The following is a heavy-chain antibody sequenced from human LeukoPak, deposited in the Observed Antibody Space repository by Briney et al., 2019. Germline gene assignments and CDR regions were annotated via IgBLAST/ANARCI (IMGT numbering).Heavy chain of an antibody. Sequence: SQTLSLTCAVSGGSISSGGYSWSWIRQPPGKGLEWIGYIYHSGSTYYNPSLRSRVTISVDRSKNQFSLKLSSVTAADTAVYYCARSRFYYGDYYFDYWGQGTLVTVSS. CDR1: GGSISSGGYS. D-gene: IGHD4-17*01. CDR3: ARSRFYYGDYYFDY. CDR2: IYHSGST. J-gene: IGHJ4*02. V-gene: IGHV4-30-2*01.